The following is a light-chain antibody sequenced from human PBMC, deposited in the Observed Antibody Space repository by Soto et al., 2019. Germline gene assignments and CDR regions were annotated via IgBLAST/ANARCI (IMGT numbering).Light chain of an antibody. CDR2: DIN. CDR1: SSDVGNYIF. CDR3: ASYTTIAAYV. V-gene: IGLV2-14*01. Sequence: QSALTQPASVSGTPGQSITISCTGTSSDVGNYIFVSWYRQHTAKAPKLMIYDINNRPAGVSTLFSCTKSGNTPLLTMSVLQAEDEADYYSASYTTIAAYVFGTGTKVTVL. J-gene: IGLJ1*01.